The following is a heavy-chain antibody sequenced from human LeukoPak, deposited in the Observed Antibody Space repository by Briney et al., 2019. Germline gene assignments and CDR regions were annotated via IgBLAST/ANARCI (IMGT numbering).Heavy chain of an antibody. CDR3: ARGAARLSYYYYMDV. Sequence: GASVKVSCKASGYTFTSYDTNWVRQATGQGLEWMGWMNPNSGNTGYAQKFQGRVTITRNTSISTAYMELSSLGSEDTAVYYCARGAARLSYYYYMDVWGKGTTVTVSS. CDR1: GYTFTSYD. CDR2: MNPNSGNT. D-gene: IGHD6-6*01. V-gene: IGHV1-8*03. J-gene: IGHJ6*03.